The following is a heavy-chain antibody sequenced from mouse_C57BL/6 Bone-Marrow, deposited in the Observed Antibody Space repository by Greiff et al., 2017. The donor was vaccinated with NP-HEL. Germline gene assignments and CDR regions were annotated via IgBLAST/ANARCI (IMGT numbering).Heavy chain of an antibody. CDR3: ARLRPDYYAMDY. Sequence: EVKVVESGGGLVQPGESLKLSCESNEYEFPSHDMSWVRKTPEKRLELVAAINSDGGSTYYPDTMERRFIISRDNTKKTLYLQMSSLRSEDTALYYCARLRPDYYAMDYWGQGTSVTVSS. D-gene: IGHD2-12*01. V-gene: IGHV5-2*01. CDR2: INSDGGST. J-gene: IGHJ4*01. CDR1: EYEFPSHD.